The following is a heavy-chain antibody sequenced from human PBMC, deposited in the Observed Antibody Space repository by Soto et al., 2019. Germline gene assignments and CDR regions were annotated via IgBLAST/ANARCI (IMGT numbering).Heavy chain of an antibody. CDR3: ARISDPPNDFWSGYVLDY. CDR2: IDWDDDK. J-gene: IGHJ4*02. V-gene: IGHV2-70*11. Sequence: SGPTLEPTQTLTLTCTFSGSSLSTSGMCVSWIRQPPGKALEWLARIDWDDDKYYSTSLKTRLTISKDTSKNQVVLTMTNMDPVDTATYYCARISDPPNDFWSGYVLDYWGQGTLVTVSS. D-gene: IGHD3-3*01. CDR1: GSSLSTSGMC.